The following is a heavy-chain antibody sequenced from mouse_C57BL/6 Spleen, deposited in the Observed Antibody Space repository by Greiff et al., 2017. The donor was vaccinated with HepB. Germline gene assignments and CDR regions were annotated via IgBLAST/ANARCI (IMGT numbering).Heavy chain of an antibody. CDR2: IHPNSGST. Sequence: QVQLQQPGAELVKPGASVKLSCKASGYTFTSYWMHWVKQRPGQGLEWIGMIHPNSGSTNYNEKFKSKATLTVDKSSSTAYMQLSSLTSEDSAVYYCARERVGRGPAWFAYWGQGTLVTVSA. D-gene: IGHD4-1*01. V-gene: IGHV1-64*01. CDR1: GYTFTSYW. CDR3: ARERVGRGPAWFAY. J-gene: IGHJ3*01.